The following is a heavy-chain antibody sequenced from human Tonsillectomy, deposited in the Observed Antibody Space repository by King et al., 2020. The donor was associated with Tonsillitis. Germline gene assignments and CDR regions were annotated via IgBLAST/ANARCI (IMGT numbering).Heavy chain of an antibody. CDR3: AKADDKFDY. CDR1: GFSFRTYD. J-gene: IGHJ4*02. V-gene: IGHV3-23*04. D-gene: IGHD3-9*01. Sequence: VQLVESGGSLVEPGGSLRLSCAASGFSFRTYDMAWVRHAPGKGREWVAGVRGDGGNTFYADSGKGRFTISRDNSKYTLFLQMNSLRPEDTAVYYCAKADDKFDYWGQGTLVTVSS. CDR2: VRGDGGNT.